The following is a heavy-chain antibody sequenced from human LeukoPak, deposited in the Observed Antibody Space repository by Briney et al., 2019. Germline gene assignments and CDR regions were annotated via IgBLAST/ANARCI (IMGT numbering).Heavy chain of an antibody. V-gene: IGHV3-11*01. CDR2: ISSTGNTI. CDR3: ARGRDYDRDYYMDV. D-gene: IGHD3-22*01. Sequence: GGSLRLSCAASGFTFSDYYMTWIRQAPGKGLEWVSYISSTGNTIYYADSVKGRFTISRDNAKNSLYLQMNSLRAEDTALYHCARGRDYDRDYYMDVWGKGTTVTVSS. CDR1: GFTFSDYY. J-gene: IGHJ6*03.